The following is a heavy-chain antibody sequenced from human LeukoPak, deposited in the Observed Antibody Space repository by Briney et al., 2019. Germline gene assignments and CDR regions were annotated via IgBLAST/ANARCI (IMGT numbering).Heavy chain of an antibody. CDR3: AKDDLNGGNSE. V-gene: IGHV3-23*01. J-gene: IGHJ4*02. CDR1: GFTFSSYA. D-gene: IGHD2-21*02. CDR2: ISGSGGST. Sequence: GGSLRLSCAASGFTFSSYAMSWVRQAPGKGLEWVSAISGSGGSTYYADSVKGRFTISRDNSKNTLYLQMNSLRAEDTAAYYCAKDDLNGGNSEWGQGTLVTVSS.